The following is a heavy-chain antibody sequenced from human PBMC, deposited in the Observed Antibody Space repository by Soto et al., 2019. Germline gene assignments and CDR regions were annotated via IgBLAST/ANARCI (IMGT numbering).Heavy chain of an antibody. Sequence: QVQLVQSGAEVKKPGASVKLSCKASGYTFITSYYTHWVRQAPGQGLEWMGIINPTGNMTKYSERFQGRLTMTRDTSTSTDYMELSTLTSEDTAVYFCARDTGYDHDACDIWGQGTMVTVSS. D-gene: IGHD5-12*01. V-gene: IGHV1-46*01. CDR2: INPTGNMT. J-gene: IGHJ3*02. CDR3: ARDTGYDHDACDI. CDR1: GYTFITSYY.